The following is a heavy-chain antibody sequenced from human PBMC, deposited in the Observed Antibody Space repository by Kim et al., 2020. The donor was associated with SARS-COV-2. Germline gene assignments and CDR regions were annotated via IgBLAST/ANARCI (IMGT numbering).Heavy chain of an antibody. CDR2: ATWNLNSI. CDR1: GFSFGEYA. CDR3: AKGKGDYYDNSGYYSSFDS. D-gene: IGHD3-22*01. V-gene: IGHV3-9*01. J-gene: IGHJ4*02. Sequence: GGSLRLSCVSSGFSFGEYAMHWVRHAPGKGLEWVAGATWNLNSIGYSDSVKGRFIISRDNAKKTLFLQMNSLRPEDTASYFCAKGKGDYYDNSGYYSSFDSWGQGTLVTVSS.